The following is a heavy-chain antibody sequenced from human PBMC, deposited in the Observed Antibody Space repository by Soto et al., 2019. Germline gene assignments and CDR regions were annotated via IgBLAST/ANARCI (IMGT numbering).Heavy chain of an antibody. CDR2: ISSSSSSI. CDR3: ARDCPPDWHFDY. J-gene: IGHJ4*02. Sequence: EAQLVESGGGLVQPGGSLRLSCAASGFTFSSYSMNWVRQAPGKGLEWISYISSSSSSIYYADSVQGPFTISRDNAKNSLYLQMNILRDEDTAVYYCARDCPPDWHFDYWGQGTLVTVSS. CDR1: GFTFSSYS. D-gene: IGHD3-9*01. V-gene: IGHV3-48*02.